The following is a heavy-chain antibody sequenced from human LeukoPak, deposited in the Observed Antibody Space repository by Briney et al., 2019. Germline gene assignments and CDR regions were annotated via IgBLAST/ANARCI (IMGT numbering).Heavy chain of an antibody. D-gene: IGHD3-22*01. CDR2: ISSSSSYI. V-gene: IGHV3-21*01. CDR3: ASMMGHYYDSSDWRDY. CDR1: GFTFSSYS. Sequence: PGGSLRLSCAASGFTFSSYSMNWVRQAPGKGLEWVSSISSSSSYIYYADSVKGRFTISRDNAKNSLYLQMNSLRAEDTAVYYCASMMGHYYDSSDWRDYWGQGTLVTVSS. J-gene: IGHJ4*02.